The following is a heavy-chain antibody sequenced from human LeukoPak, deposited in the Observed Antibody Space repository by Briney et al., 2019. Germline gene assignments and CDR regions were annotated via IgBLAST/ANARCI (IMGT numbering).Heavy chain of an antibody. D-gene: IGHD5-12*01. Sequence: ASVKVSCKASGYTFTSYYMHWVRQAPGQGLERMGIINPSGGSTSYAQKFQGRVTMTRDTSTSTVYMELSSLRSEDTAVYYCARESPLRDPDIVATLYYFDYWGQGTLVTVSS. CDR1: GYTFTSYY. CDR2: INPSGGST. CDR3: ARESPLRDPDIVATLYYFDY. J-gene: IGHJ4*02. V-gene: IGHV1-46*01.